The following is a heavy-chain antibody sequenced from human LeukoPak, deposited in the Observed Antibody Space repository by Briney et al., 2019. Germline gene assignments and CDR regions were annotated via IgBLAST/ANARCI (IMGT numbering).Heavy chain of an antibody. CDR1: GFTFSNHA. D-gene: IGHD2-15*01. V-gene: IGHV3-23*01. Sequence: GGSLRLSCAASGFTFSNHAMSRVRQAPGKGLQWVAVISGGGRTTEYADFVKGRFTISRDNSKNTLSLQMNSLTVEDTAIYFCAKNVVVKRYIDFWGQGTLVTVSS. CDR3: AKNVVVKRYIDF. CDR2: ISGGGRTT. J-gene: IGHJ4*02.